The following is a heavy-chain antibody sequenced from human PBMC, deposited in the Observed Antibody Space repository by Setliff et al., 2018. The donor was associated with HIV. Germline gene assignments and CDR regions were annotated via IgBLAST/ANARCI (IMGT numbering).Heavy chain of an antibody. CDR1: GYTFTNNF. D-gene: IGHD3-16*01. CDR3: ARWGEPAQRGFDI. Sequence: ASVKVSCKASGYTFTNNFIHWVRQAPGQGLEWMGWISPYDAARKISQKFRGRVSLTTDTSINTAYMELGGLHSDDTAVYYCARWGEPAQRGFDIWGQGTMVTVSS. J-gene: IGHJ3*02. V-gene: IGHV1-2*02. CDR2: ISPYDAAR.